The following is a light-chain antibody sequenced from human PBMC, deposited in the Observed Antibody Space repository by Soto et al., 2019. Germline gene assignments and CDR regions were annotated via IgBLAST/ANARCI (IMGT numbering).Light chain of an antibody. CDR3: QQYDGYSPQT. Sequence: EIVLTQSPGTLSLSPGERATLSCRASQSLSSSQLAWYQQKPGQAPRLLIYGASSRATGIPDRFSGSGSGTEFTLTINGLQPDDFATYYCQQYDGYSPQTFGQGTKVDIK. J-gene: IGKJ1*01. CDR1: QSLSSSQ. CDR2: GAS. V-gene: IGKV3-20*01.